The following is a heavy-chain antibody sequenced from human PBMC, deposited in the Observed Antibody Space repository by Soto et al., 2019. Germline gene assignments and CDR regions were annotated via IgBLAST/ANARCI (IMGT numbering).Heavy chain of an antibody. J-gene: IGHJ3*02. CDR1: GFTFSSYA. V-gene: IGHV3-23*01. CDR2: ISGSGGST. D-gene: IGHD3-22*01. Sequence: PGGSLRLSCAASGFTFSSYAMSWVRQAPGKGLEWVSAISGSGGSTYYADSVKGRFTISRDNSKNTLYLQMSSLRAEDTAVYYCAKDPIDYYDSSGYYGAAFDIWGQGTMVTVSS. CDR3: AKDPIDYYDSSGYYGAAFDI.